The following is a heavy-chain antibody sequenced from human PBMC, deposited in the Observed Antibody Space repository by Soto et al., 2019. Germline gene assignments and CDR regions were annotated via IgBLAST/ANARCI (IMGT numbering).Heavy chain of an antibody. CDR2: ISKSGIDI. CDR1: GFSFSTYE. J-gene: IGHJ3*02. V-gene: IGHV3-48*03. D-gene: IGHD1-26*01. CDR3: APRKYGSFNIGAVDI. Sequence: EVQLVESGGGLVQPGGSLRLSCAASGFSFSTYEMNWVRQAPGKGLEWVSYISKSGIDIYYADSVKGRFTISRDNANNALYLQMNSLRAEDTAVYYCAPRKYGSFNIGAVDIWGQGTMVTVSS.